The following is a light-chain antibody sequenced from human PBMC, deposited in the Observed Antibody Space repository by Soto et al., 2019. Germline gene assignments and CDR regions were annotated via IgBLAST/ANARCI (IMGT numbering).Light chain of an antibody. J-gene: IGKJ4*02. Sequence: EIVMTQSPATLSVSPGERATLSCRASQSVSSNLAWYQQKPGQTPKLLIYVASTRATGIPARFSVSVSGTEFTLTVGSQQAEYFAVYYGEQDNVWPLTVGGGTKVDFK. CDR3: EQDNVWPLT. CDR2: VAS. CDR1: QSVSSN. V-gene: IGKV3-15*01.